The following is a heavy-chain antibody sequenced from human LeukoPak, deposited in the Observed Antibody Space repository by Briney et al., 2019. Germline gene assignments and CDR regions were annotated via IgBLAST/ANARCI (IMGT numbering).Heavy chain of an antibody. V-gene: IGHV3-23*01. CDR1: GFTFSSYA. CDR3: AKPTTVTGFYYFDY. J-gene: IGHJ4*02. CDR2: ISGSGGST. D-gene: IGHD4-17*01. Sequence: GGSLRLSCAASGFTFSSYAMSWVRQAPGKGLEWVSSISGSGGSTYYADSVKGRVTISRDNSKNTLYLQMNSLRAEDTAVYYCAKPTTVTGFYYFDYWGQGTLVTVSS.